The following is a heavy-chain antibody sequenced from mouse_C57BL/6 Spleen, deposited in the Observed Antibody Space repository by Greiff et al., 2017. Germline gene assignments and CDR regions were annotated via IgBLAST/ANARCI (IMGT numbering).Heavy chain of an antibody. CDR1: GFTFSSYA. Sequence: DVMLVESGGGLVKPGGSLKLSCAASGFTFSSYAMSWVRQTPEKRLEWVATISDGGSYTYYPDNVKGRFTISRDNAKNNLYLQMSHLKSEDTAMYYCARDGYYGGGYYFDYWGQGTTLTVSS. D-gene: IGHD1-1*01. CDR2: ISDGGSYT. CDR3: ARDGYYGGGYYFDY. J-gene: IGHJ2*01. V-gene: IGHV5-4*01.